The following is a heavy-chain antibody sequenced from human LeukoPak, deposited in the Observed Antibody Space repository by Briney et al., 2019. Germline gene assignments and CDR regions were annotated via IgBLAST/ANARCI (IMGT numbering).Heavy chain of an antibody. V-gene: IGHV3-21*01. CDR3: ARDAEHYYDSSGYPYYFDY. D-gene: IGHD3-22*01. CDR2: ISSSSSYI. CDR1: GFTVSSNS. Sequence: PGGSLRLSCTVSGFTVSSNSWNWVRQAPGKGLGWVSSISSSSSYIYYADSVKGRFTISRDNAKNSLYLQMNSLRAEDTAVYYCARDAEHYYDSSGYPYYFDYWGQGTLVTVSS. J-gene: IGHJ4*02.